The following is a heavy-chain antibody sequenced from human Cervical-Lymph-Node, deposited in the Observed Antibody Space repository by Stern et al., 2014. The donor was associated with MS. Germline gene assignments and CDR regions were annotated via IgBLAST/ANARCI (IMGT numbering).Heavy chain of an antibody. CDR3: AKDSGSYSSDAFDI. J-gene: IGHJ3*02. D-gene: IGHD1-26*01. CDR1: GGSISSYSYY. Sequence: QVQLQESGPGLVKPSGTLSLTCTVSGGSISSYSYYWAWTRQPPGKGLEWIGSIYSSGGTYFNPSLKSRVTMSVDTSKTQFSLKLSSGTAADTAVYYCAKDSGSYSSDAFDIWGQGTMVTVSS. CDR2: IYSSGGT. V-gene: IGHV4-39*02.